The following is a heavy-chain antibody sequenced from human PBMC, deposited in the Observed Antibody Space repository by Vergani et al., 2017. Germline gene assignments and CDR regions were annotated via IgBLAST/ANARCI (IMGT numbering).Heavy chain of an antibody. CDR2: TYYRSKWYN. CDR1: GDSVSSNSAA. Sequence: QLQLQQSGPGLVKPSQTLSLTCAISGDSVSSNSAAWNWIRQSPSRGLEWLGRTYYRSKWYNDYAVSVKSRITINPDTSKNQFSLQLNSVTPEDTAVYYCARDRARARSWLRFGAFDIWGQGTMVTVSS. D-gene: IGHD5-12*01. V-gene: IGHV6-1*01. CDR3: ARDRARARSWLRFGAFDI. J-gene: IGHJ3*02.